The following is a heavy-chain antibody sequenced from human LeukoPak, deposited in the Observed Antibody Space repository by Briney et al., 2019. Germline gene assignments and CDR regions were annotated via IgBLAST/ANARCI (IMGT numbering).Heavy chain of an antibody. D-gene: IGHD1-1*01. V-gene: IGHV4-4*07. CDR2: ISTRGRT. Sequence: PSETLSLTCTVSGASISSDHWGWIRQPAGKGLEWIGRISTRGRTSYNPSLKSRVTMSVDTSKNQFSLKLSSVTAADTAVYYCAREGVAYNSGWVDFDYWGQGTLVTVSS. CDR3: AREGVAYNSGWVDFDY. J-gene: IGHJ4*02. CDR1: GASISSDH.